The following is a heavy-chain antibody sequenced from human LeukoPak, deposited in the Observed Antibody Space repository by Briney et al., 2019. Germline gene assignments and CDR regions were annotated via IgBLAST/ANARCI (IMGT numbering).Heavy chain of an antibody. CDR2: ISGTGGRT. CDR3: AMGTAYYDSLFDY. D-gene: IGHD5-12*01. CDR1: GFTFSSYA. Sequence: GGSLRLSCAASGFTFSSYAMNWIRQSPGKGLQWVSRISGTGGRTSYADSVKGRFTISRDNSKNTLFLQMNSLRPEDTAVYYCAMGTAYYDSLFDYWGQGTLVTVSS. V-gene: IGHV3-23*01. J-gene: IGHJ4*02.